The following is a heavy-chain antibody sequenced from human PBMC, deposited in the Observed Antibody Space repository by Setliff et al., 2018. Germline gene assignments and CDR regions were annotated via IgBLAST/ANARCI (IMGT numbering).Heavy chain of an antibody. V-gene: IGHV1-69*13. D-gene: IGHD1-26*01. CDR1: GGSFSNYP. Sequence: SVKVSCKASGGSFSNYPITWVRQAPGQGLEWMGRTIPTSGTTNYAQTLQGRVTFSADASTATAYMEVTSLRSEDTAVYYCATVNRGGYHSIYWYFAPWGRGTLVTVSS. CDR2: TIPTSGTT. J-gene: IGHJ2*01. CDR3: ATVNRGGYHSIYWYFAP.